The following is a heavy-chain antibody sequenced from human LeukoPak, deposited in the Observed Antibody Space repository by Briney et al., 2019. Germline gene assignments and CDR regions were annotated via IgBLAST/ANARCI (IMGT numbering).Heavy chain of an antibody. CDR3: AKCPSSGSYRRGDY. V-gene: IGHV3-23*01. J-gene: IGHJ4*02. CDR1: GLTFSSYA. D-gene: IGHD1-26*01. CDR2: ISGSGGST. Sequence: GGSLRLSCAASGLTFSSYAMSWVRQAPGKGLEWVSAISGSGGSTYYADSVKGRFTISRDNSKNTLYLQMNSLRAEDTAVYYCAKCPSSGSYRRGDYWGQGTLVTVSS.